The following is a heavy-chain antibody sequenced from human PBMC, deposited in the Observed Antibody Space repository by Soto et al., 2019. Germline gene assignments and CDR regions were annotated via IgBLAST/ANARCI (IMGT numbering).Heavy chain of an antibody. Sequence: EVQVLESGGGLVQPGGSLRLSCTASGFTFSTYAMSWVRQAPGEGLEWVSSISAGGDTTYYADSAKGRFTISRDNSKNTLWLQMNSVRAEDPALFYCAKGRLAYSSTPFDYRGPGTLVTVSS. CDR2: ISAGGDTT. J-gene: IGHJ4*02. CDR1: GFTFSTYA. V-gene: IGHV3-23*01. D-gene: IGHD6-13*01. CDR3: AKGRLAYSSTPFDY.